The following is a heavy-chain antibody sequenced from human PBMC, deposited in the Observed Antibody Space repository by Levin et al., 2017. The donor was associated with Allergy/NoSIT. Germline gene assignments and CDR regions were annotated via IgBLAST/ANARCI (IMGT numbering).Heavy chain of an antibody. CDR2: TPYSGST. CDR3: SRHLQGSCSGGSCYAYWYFDL. V-gene: IGHV4-59*08. J-gene: IGHJ2*01. CDR1: GGSISNNY. Sequence: SETLSLTCTVSGGSISNNYWSWIRQPPGKGLEWIGYTPYSGSTNYNPSLKSRVTISLDTSKNQFSPRLTSVTAVDTAVYFCSRHLQGSCSGGSCYAYWYFDLWGRGTLVTVSS. D-gene: IGHD2-15*01.